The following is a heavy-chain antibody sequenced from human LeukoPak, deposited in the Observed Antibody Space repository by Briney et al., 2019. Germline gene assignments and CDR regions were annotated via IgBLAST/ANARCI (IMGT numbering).Heavy chain of an antibody. J-gene: IGHJ3*02. D-gene: IGHD1-1*01. CDR2: ISAYNGHT. V-gene: IGHV1-18*01. Sequence: ASVKASCKPSGYTFTSYGISGVRQAPGHGLEWMGWISAYNGHTNYGQKLQGRVTMTTDTSTSTAYMELRSLRSDDTAVYYCARDDDPGPANDAFDIWGQGTMVTVSS. CDR3: ARDDDPGPANDAFDI. CDR1: GYTFTSYG.